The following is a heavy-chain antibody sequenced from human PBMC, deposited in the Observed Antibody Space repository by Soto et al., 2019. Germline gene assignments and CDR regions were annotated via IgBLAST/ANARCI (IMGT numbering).Heavy chain of an antibody. D-gene: IGHD1-7*01. J-gene: IGHJ4*02. CDR2: INPDGSAT. CDR1: GFPFSSSW. CDR3: VRALLGTSDY. V-gene: IGHV3-74*03. Sequence: SGGSLRLSCAASGFPFSSSWMHWVRQAPGKGLMWVSRINPDGSATTYADSVKGRFTISRDNAKNTLYLQMSSLRAEDTAMYYCVRALLGTSDYWGQGALVTVSS.